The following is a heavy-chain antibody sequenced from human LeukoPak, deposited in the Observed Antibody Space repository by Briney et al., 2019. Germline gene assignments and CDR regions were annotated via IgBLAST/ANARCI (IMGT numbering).Heavy chain of an antibody. CDR1: GFTFSSYA. D-gene: IGHD1-14*01. CDR3: AKARGSGQNAFDI. J-gene: IGHJ3*02. V-gene: IGHV3-23*01. CDR2: ISGSGGST. Sequence: GRSLRLSCAASGFTFSSYAMSWVRQAPGKGLEWVSAISGSGGSTYYADSVKGRFTISRDNSKNTLYLQMNSLRAEDTAVYYCAKARGSGQNAFDIWGQGTMVTVSS.